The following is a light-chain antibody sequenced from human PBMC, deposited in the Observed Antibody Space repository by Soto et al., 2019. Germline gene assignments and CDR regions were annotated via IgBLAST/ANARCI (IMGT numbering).Light chain of an antibody. Sequence: DIQMTQSPSTLSASVGDRITITCRASQSISGWLAWYQQKPGKAPKLLIYDASSLVSGVPSRVSGSGSGTEFTLTICSLQPDDCAEYYCQQVSSYPLTFGGGTKVEIK. V-gene: IGKV1-5*01. CDR3: QQVSSYPLT. CDR2: DAS. J-gene: IGKJ4*01. CDR1: QSISGW.